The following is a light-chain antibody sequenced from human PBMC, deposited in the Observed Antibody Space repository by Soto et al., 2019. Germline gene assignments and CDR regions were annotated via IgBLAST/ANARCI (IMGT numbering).Light chain of an antibody. CDR3: SSYAGSNNFVV. CDR2: EVS. V-gene: IGLV2-8*01. CDR1: SSDVGGYNY. Sequence: QSVLTQPPSASGSPGQSVTISCTGTSSDVGGYNYVSWYQQHPGKAPKLMIYEVSKRPSGVPDRFSGSKSGNTASLTVSGAQAEEEGDYYCSSYAGSNNFVVFGGGTKLTVL. J-gene: IGLJ2*01.